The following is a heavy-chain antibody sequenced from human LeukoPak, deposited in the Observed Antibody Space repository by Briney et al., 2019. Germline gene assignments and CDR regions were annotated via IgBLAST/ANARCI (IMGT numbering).Heavy chain of an antibody. V-gene: IGHV3-48*03. Sequence: GGSLRLSCAASGFTFSSYEMTWVRQAPGKGLEWVSYISSSGSTIYYADSVKGRFTISRDNAKNSLYLQMNSLRAEDTAVYYCARDSDRYGSGSYYNVVYFQHWGQGTLVTVSS. D-gene: IGHD3-10*01. J-gene: IGHJ1*01. CDR2: ISSSGSTI. CDR3: ARDSDRYGSGSYYNVVYFQH. CDR1: GFTFSSYE.